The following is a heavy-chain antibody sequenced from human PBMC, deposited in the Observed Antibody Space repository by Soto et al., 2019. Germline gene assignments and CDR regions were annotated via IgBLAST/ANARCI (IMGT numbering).Heavy chain of an antibody. V-gene: IGHV4-39*01. CDR3: ARPSGSYLYYFDY. J-gene: IGHJ4*02. Sequence: LSLTCTVSGGSISSSSYYWGWIRQPPGKGLEWIGSIYYIGSTYYNPSLKSRVTISVDTSKIQFSLKLSSVTAADTAVYYCARPSGSYLYYFDYWGQGTLVTVSS. CDR1: GGSISSSSYY. D-gene: IGHD1-26*01. CDR2: IYYIGST.